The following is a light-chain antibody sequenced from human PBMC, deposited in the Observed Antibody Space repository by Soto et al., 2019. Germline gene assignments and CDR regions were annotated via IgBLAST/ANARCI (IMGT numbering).Light chain of an antibody. Sequence: EIVWTQSPATLSLSPGERATLSCRAIQSVSSYFAWYQQKPGQDPRLLIYDASNRATGIPARCSRSGSGTDFSLTISSLEPEDFAVYCCQQRSNWPPITCGRGTRLHI. J-gene: IGKJ5*01. CDR2: DAS. V-gene: IGKV3-11*01. CDR1: QSVSSY. CDR3: QQRSNWPPIT.